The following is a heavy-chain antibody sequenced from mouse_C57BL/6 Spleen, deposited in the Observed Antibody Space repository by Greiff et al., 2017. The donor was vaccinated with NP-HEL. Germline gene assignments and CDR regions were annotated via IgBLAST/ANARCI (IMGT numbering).Heavy chain of an antibody. V-gene: IGHV5-12*01. Sequence: EVKLMESGGGLVQPGGSLKLSCAASGFTFSDYYMYWVRQTPEKRLEWVAYISNGGGSTYYPDTVKGRFTISRDNAKNTLYLQMSRLKSEDTAMYYCARHYYWGQGTLVTVSA. J-gene: IGHJ3*01. CDR3: ARHYY. CDR1: GFTFSDYY. CDR2: ISNGGGST.